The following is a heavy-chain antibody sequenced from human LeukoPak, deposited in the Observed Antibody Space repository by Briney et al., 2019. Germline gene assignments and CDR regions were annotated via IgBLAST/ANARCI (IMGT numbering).Heavy chain of an antibody. D-gene: IGHD3-3*01. V-gene: IGHV3-7*01. CDR3: ATDRGWRTSGYYLYYFEY. CDR2: IKHDGSEK. CDR1: GFIFTNYF. J-gene: IGHJ4*02. Sequence: GGSLRLSCAASGFIFTNYFMSWVRQAPGKGREWVASIKHDGSEKYYVDSVRGRFTISRDNTMNSLYLQMSSLRAEDTAVYYCATDRGWRTSGYYLYYFEYWGQGTLVTVSS.